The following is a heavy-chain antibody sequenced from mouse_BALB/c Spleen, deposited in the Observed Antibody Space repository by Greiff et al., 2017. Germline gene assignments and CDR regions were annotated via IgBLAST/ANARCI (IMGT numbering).Heavy chain of an antibody. Sequence: EVKVEESGAELVKPGASVKLSCTASGFNIKDTYMHWVKQRPEQGLEWIGRIDPANGNTKYDPKFQGKATITADTSSNTAYLQLSSLTSEDTAVYYCASYDYAMDYWGQGTSVTVSS. V-gene: IGHV14-3*02. D-gene: IGHD2-12*01. CDR3: ASYDYAMDY. CDR1: GFNIKDTY. CDR2: IDPANGNT. J-gene: IGHJ4*01.